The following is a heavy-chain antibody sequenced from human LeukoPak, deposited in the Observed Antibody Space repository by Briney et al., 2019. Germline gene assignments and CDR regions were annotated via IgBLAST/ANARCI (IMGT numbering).Heavy chain of an antibody. D-gene: IGHD3-22*01. J-gene: IGHJ4*02. Sequence: SETLSLTCTVSGGSISSSSYYWGWIRQPPGKGLEWIGSIYYSGSTYYNPSLKSRVTISVDTSKNQFSLKLSSVTAADTAVYYCARDRYYYDSSGYYRAFDYWGQGTLVTVSS. CDR1: GGSISSSSYY. V-gene: IGHV4-39*07. CDR3: ARDRYYYDSSGYYRAFDY. CDR2: IYYSGST.